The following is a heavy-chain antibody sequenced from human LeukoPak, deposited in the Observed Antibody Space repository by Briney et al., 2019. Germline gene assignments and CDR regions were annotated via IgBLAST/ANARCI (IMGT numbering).Heavy chain of an antibody. CDR1: GGSISSYY. D-gene: IGHD1-26*01. V-gene: IGHV4-59*01. CDR3: AGGYSGSYYDQYYFDY. J-gene: IGHJ4*02. CDR2: IYYSGST. Sequence: SETLSLTCTVSGGSISSYYWSWIRQPPGKGLEWIGYIYYSGSTNYNPSLKSRVTTSVDTSKNQFSLKLSSVTAADTAVYYCAGGYSGSYYDQYYFDYWGQGTLVTVSS.